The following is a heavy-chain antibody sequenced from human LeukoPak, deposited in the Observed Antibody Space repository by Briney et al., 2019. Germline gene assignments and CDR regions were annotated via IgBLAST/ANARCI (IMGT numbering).Heavy chain of an antibody. CDR3: ARFISAGGPDY. CDR2: IYTSGKI. D-gene: IGHD6-13*01. CDR1: GGSISSGYSY. Sequence: SETLSLTCTVSGGSISSGYSYWTWVRQPAGKGLEWMGHIYTSGKIDYNPSLESRVTISVDTSKNQFSLRLNSVTAADTAVYYCARFISAGGPDYWGRGILVTVSS. J-gene: IGHJ4*02. V-gene: IGHV4-61*09.